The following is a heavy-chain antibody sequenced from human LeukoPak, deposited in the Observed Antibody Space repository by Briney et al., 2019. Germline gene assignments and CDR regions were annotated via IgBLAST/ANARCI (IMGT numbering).Heavy chain of an antibody. Sequence: GGSLRLSCAASGLTFSNYAMMWLRQAPGKGLEWVSAITGSGGWTLYADSVKGRFTISRDNAKNSLFLQMNSLRAEDTAVYYCARGDKSSGWYFFDYWGQGTLVTVSS. CDR3: ARGDKSSGWYFFDY. CDR2: ITGSGGWT. V-gene: IGHV3-23*01. CDR1: GLTFSNYA. J-gene: IGHJ4*02. D-gene: IGHD6-19*01.